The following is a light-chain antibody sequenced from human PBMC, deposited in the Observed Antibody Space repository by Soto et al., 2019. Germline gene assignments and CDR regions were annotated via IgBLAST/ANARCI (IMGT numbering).Light chain of an antibody. CDR3: AAWDDSLNGHWV. Sequence: QSALTQPASVSGSPGQSITISCTGTYTDVGGYNRVSWYQHHAGKGPKMLIFEVDNRPSGISDRFSGSKSGTSASLAISGLQSEDEADYYCAAWDDSLNGHWVFGGGTKLTVL. CDR2: EVD. CDR1: YTDVGGYNR. J-gene: IGLJ3*02. V-gene: IGLV2-14*01.